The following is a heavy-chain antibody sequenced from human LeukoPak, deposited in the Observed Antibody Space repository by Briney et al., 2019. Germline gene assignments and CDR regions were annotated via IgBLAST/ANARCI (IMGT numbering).Heavy chain of an antibody. V-gene: IGHV4-38-2*02. CDR1: GYSISSGYY. Sequence: SETLSLTCTVSGYSISSGYYWGWIRQPPGQGLEWIGSIYHSGSTYYNPSLKSRVTISVDTSKNQFSLKLSSVTAADTAVYYCAKTGVGVSDAFDIWGQGTMVTVSS. CDR3: AKTGVGVSDAFDI. CDR2: IYHSGST. J-gene: IGHJ3*02. D-gene: IGHD1-14*01.